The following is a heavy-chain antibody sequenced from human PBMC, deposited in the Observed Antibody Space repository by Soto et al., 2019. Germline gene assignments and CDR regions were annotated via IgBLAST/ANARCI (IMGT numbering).Heavy chain of an antibody. CDR1: GFTFSSYA. J-gene: IGHJ6*02. CDR2: ISYDGSNK. D-gene: IGHD3-10*01. V-gene: IGHV3-30-3*02. Sequence: GGSLRLSCAASGFTFSSYAMHWVRQAPGKGLEWVAVISYDGSNKYYADSVKGRFTISRDNSKNTLYLQLNSLRVEDTAVYHCAKDPTGGPTGGMDVWGQGTTVTVSS. CDR3: AKDPTGGPTGGMDV.